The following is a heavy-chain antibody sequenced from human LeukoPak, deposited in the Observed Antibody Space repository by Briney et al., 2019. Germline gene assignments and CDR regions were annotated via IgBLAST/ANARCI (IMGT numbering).Heavy chain of an antibody. D-gene: IGHD3-9*01. CDR1: GFTFSSYE. Sequence: GGSLRLSCAASGFTFSSYEMNWVRQAPGKGLEWVSYISSSGSTIYYADSVKGRFTISRDNAKNSLYLQMNSLRAEDTAVYYCARNYDILTGYYSGAPYHYYYGMDVWGQGTTVTVSS. CDR2: ISSSGSTI. J-gene: IGHJ6*02. V-gene: IGHV3-48*03. CDR3: ARNYDILTGYYSGAPYHYYYGMDV.